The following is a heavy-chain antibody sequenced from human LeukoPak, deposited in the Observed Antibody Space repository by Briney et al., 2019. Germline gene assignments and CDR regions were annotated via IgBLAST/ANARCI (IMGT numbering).Heavy chain of an antibody. V-gene: IGHV4-39*01. D-gene: IGHD2-15*01. J-gene: IGHJ4*02. CDR3: ARGYCSGGSCYLFDY. CDR2: IYYSGST. Sequence: PSETLSLTCTVSGGSISSSSYYWGWIRQPPGKGLEWIGSIYYSGSTYYNPSLKSRVTISVDTSKNQFSLKLSSVTAADTAVYYCARGYCSGGSCYLFDYWGQGTLVTVSS. CDR1: GGSISSSSYY.